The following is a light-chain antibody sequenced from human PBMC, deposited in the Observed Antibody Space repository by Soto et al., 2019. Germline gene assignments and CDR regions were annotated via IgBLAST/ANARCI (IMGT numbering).Light chain of an antibody. CDR3: QQYGSSPWT. Sequence: EIVLTQSPGTLSLSPGERATLSCRASQSVSSSYLAWYQQKPGQAPRPFIYGVSSRAIGIPDRFSGSGSGTDFTLTISRLEPEDFAVYYCQQYGSSPWTFGQGTKV. V-gene: IGKV3-20*01. CDR1: QSVSSSY. CDR2: GVS. J-gene: IGKJ1*01.